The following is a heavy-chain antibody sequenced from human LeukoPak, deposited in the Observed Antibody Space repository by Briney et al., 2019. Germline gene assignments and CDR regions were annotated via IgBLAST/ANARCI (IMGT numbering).Heavy chain of an antibody. D-gene: IGHD3-3*01. CDR1: GGSISSSSYY. CDR3: ARLLRDFWSGYSSWYFDL. J-gene: IGHJ2*01. Sequence: SETLSLTCTVSGGSISSSSYYWGWIRQPPGKGLEWIGGIYFSGTTYYNASLTSRITISVDTSRNHFSLNLRSVTAADTAVYYCARLLRDFWSGYSSWYFDLWGRGTLVTVSS. CDR2: IYFSGTT. V-gene: IGHV4-39*01.